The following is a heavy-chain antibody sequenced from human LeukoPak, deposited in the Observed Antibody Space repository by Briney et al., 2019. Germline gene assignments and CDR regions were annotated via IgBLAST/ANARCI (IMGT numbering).Heavy chain of an antibody. V-gene: IGHV4-39*07. CDR1: GGSISSSCYY. Sequence: PSETLSLTWTVSGGSISSSCYYWDWIRQPPGKGLEGIGSIYYSGSTYYNPSLESRFTISVDTAKNPFSLKVSAVTAADTALYPCARVTVTTRKDAFYISG. J-gene: IGHJ3*02. CDR3: ARVTVTTRKDAFYI. CDR2: IYYSGST. D-gene: IGHD4-17*01.